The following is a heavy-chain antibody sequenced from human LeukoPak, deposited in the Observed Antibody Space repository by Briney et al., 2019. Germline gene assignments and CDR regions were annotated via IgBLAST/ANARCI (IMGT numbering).Heavy chain of an antibody. CDR2: ISGSGGRT. CDR1: GFTFSSYA. Sequence: GGSLRLSCAASGFTFSSYAMSWVRQAPGKGLEWVSAISGSGGRTYYADSVKGRFTISGDNSKNTLYLHMSSLRAEDTAVYYCGKNHDFWSGTSYYFDYWGQGTLVTVSS. J-gene: IGHJ4*02. CDR3: GKNHDFWSGTSYYFDY. V-gene: IGHV3-23*01. D-gene: IGHD3-3*01.